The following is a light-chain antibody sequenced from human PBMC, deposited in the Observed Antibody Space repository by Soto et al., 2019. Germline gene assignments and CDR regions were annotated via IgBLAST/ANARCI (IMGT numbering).Light chain of an antibody. V-gene: IGLV2-8*01. Sequence: QLVLTQPPSASGSPGQSVTISCTGTSRDVGDYNYVSWYQQHPGKAPKLIIYDVTKRPSGVPDRFSGSKSGNTASLTVSGLQAEDEADYYCSSYAGYNNLELFGGGTKLTVL. CDR3: SSYAGYNNLEL. J-gene: IGLJ3*02. CDR2: DVT. CDR1: SRDVGDYNY.